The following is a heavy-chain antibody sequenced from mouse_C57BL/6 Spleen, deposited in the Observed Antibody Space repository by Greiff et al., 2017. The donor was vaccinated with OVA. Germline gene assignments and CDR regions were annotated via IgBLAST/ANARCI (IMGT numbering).Heavy chain of an antibody. V-gene: IGHV1-50*01. CDR2: IDPSDSYT. D-gene: IGHD2-5*01. J-gene: IGHJ1*03. Sequence: QVQLQQPGAELVKPGASVKLSCKASGYTFTSYWMQWVKQRPGQGLEWIGEIDPSDSYTNYNQKFKGKATLTVDTSSSTAYVQLSSLTSEDSAVYYCARSDSNWYFDVWGTGTTVTVSS. CDR3: ARSDSNWYFDV. CDR1: GYTFTSYW.